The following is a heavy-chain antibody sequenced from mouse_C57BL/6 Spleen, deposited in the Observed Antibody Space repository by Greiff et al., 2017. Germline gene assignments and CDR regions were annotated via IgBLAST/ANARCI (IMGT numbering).Heavy chain of an antibody. V-gene: IGHV1-4*01. D-gene: IGHD3-3*01. CDR1: GYTFTSYT. CDR3: ARARDDAMDY. Sequence: VQLQQSGAELARPGASVKMSCKASGYTFTSYTMHWVKQRPGQGLEWIGYINPSSGYTKYNQKFKDKATLTADKSSSTAYMQLCSLTAEDSAVYYCARARDDAMDYWGQGTLVTVSS. CDR2: INPSSGYT. J-gene: IGHJ4*01.